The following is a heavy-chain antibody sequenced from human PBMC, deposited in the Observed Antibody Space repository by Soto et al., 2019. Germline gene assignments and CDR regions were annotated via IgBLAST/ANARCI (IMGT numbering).Heavy chain of an antibody. Sequence: ASVKVSCKASGYTFTGYYMHWVRQAPGQGLEWMGWINPNSGGTNYAQKFQGWVTMTGDTSISTAYMELSRLRSDDTAVYYCARGGVRYCSSTSCYSFFDYWGQGTLVTVSS. J-gene: IGHJ4*02. D-gene: IGHD2-2*02. CDR3: ARGGVRYCSSTSCYSFFDY. V-gene: IGHV1-2*04. CDR2: INPNSGGT. CDR1: GYTFTGYY.